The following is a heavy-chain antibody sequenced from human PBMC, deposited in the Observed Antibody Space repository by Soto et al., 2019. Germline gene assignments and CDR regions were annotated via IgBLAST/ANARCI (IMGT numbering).Heavy chain of an antibody. Sequence: EVQLVESGGGLVQPGGSLRLSCEASGFTFSSYWMHWVRQAPGKGLVRISRIKGDASSVNYAASVKGRFTISRDNAKNTLYLQMNSLSAEDTALYYCARGASGRFYFDYWGQGTLVTVSS. D-gene: IGHD3-10*01. CDR3: ARGASGRFYFDY. CDR1: GFTFSSYW. V-gene: IGHV3-74*01. CDR2: IKGDASSV. J-gene: IGHJ4*02.